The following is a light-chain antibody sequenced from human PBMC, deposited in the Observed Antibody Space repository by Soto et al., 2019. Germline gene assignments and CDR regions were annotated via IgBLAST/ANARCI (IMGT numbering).Light chain of an antibody. Sequence: DIQMTQSPSTLSASVGDRVTITCRARQSISSWLAWYQHKPGKAPKLLIYKASSSESGVPSRCSGSGSGTEFTLTISSLQPDDFASYYCQQYNNYPWTFGQGTKVEIK. CDR3: QQYNNYPWT. V-gene: IGKV1-5*03. J-gene: IGKJ1*01. CDR2: KAS. CDR1: QSISSW.